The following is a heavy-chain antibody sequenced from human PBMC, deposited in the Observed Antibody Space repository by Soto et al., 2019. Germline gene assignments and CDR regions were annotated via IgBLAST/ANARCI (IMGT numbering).Heavy chain of an antibody. V-gene: IGHV3-23*01. CDR3: AKGTYDILTGYYRIYYYYGMDV. CDR1: GFTFSSYA. Sequence: GGSLRLSCAASGFTFSSYAMSWVRQAPGKGLEWVSAISGSGGSTYYADSVKGRFTISRDNSKNTLYLQMNSLRAEDTAVYYCAKGTYDILTGYYRIYYYYGMDVWGQGTTVTVSS. CDR2: ISGSGGST. J-gene: IGHJ6*02. D-gene: IGHD3-9*01.